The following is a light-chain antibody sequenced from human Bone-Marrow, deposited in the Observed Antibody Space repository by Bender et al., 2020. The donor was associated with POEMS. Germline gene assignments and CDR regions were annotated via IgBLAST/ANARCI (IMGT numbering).Light chain of an antibody. V-gene: IGLV2-18*02. J-gene: IGLJ3*02. CDR2: EVS. CDR1: SSDVGSYNR. CDR3: CSYAGSYTWL. Sequence: QSALTQPPSVSGSPGQSVTISCTGTSSDVGSYNRVSWYQQPPGTAPKLMIYEVSNRPSGVPDRFSGSKSGNTASLTISGLQAEDEADYYCCSYAGSYTWLFGGGTKLTVL.